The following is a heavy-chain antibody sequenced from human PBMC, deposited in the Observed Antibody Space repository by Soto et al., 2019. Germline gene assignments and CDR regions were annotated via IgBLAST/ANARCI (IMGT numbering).Heavy chain of an antibody. CDR1: GYTFTSYW. V-gene: IGHV5-51*03. D-gene: IGHD2-15*01. CDR3: ARVVVVAAPYWYFEL. CDR2: IHPGDSDT. J-gene: IGHJ2*01. Sequence: EVQLVQSGAEVKKPGEALKISCKASGYTFTSYWIGWVRQMPGKGLEWMGLIHPGDSDTRYSPSFQGQVTISVDKSITTAYLQWSSLKASDTAIYYCARVVVVAAPYWYFELWGRGTLGTVSS.